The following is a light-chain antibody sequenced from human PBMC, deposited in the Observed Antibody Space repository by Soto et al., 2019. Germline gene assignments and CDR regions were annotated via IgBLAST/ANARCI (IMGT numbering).Light chain of an antibody. CDR3: QQYGSSPLFT. Sequence: EIVLTQSPGTLSLSPGERATLSCRASQSVSSSYLAWFQQKPGQAPRLLIYGASGSATGIPDRFSGSGSGTDFTLTISRLEPEDSAVYYCQQYGSSPLFTFSPGTKVDIK. CDR1: QSVSSSY. V-gene: IGKV3-20*01. CDR2: GAS. J-gene: IGKJ3*01.